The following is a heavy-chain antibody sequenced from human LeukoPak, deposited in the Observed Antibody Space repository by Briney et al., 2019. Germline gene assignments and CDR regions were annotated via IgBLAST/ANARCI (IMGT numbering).Heavy chain of an antibody. J-gene: IGHJ4*02. D-gene: IGHD2-21*01. Sequence: GASLRLSCAASGLTFSSYAMAWVRQAPGKGLEWVSSIFDGGDTKDYADSVKGRFTTSRDNSKNELYLQMNSLTAEDTAVYFCAKDSTMWPHYFDHWGQGILVIVSS. CDR1: GLTFSSYA. CDR3: AKDSTMWPHYFDH. CDR2: IFDGGDTK. V-gene: IGHV3-23*01.